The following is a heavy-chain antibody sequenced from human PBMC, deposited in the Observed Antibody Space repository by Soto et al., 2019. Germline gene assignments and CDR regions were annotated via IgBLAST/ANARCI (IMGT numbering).Heavy chain of an antibody. CDR3: WAYYYDSSGSYGEYYFDY. CDR1: GGTFSSYA. D-gene: IGHD3-22*01. V-gene: IGHV1-69*13. Sequence: ASVKVSCKASGGTFSSYAISWVRQAPGQGLEWMGGIIPIFGTANYAQKFQGRVTITADESTSTAYMELSSLRSEDTAVYYCWAYYYDSSGSYGEYYFDYWGQGTLVTVSS. J-gene: IGHJ4*02. CDR2: IIPIFGTA.